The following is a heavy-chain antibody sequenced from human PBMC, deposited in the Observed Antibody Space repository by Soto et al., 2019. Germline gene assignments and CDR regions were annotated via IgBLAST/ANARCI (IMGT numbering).Heavy chain of an antibody. V-gene: IGHV4-31*03. CDR3: ATYCSSTSCYGADAFDI. J-gene: IGHJ3*02. D-gene: IGHD2-2*01. Sequence: TSETLSLTCTVSGGSISSGGYYWSWIRQHPGKGLEWIGYIYYSGSTYYNQSLKSRVTISVDTSKNQFSLKLSSVTAADTAVYYCATYCSSTSCYGADAFDIWGQGTMVTV. CDR1: GGSISSGGYY. CDR2: IYYSGST.